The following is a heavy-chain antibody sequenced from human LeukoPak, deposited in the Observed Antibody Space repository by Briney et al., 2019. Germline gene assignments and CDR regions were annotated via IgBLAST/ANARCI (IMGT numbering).Heavy chain of an antibody. CDR1: GFTFTSSA. V-gene: IGHV1-58*02. D-gene: IGHD5-18*01. CDR2: IVVGSGNT. J-gene: IGHJ6*03. CDR3: AAARWVDTAMGNYYYYMDV. Sequence: ASVKVSCKASGFTFTSSAMQWVRQARGQRLEWIGWIVVGSGNTNYAQKFQERVTITRDMSTSTAYMELSSLSSEDTAVYYCAAARWVDTAMGNYYYYMDVWGKGTTVTISS.